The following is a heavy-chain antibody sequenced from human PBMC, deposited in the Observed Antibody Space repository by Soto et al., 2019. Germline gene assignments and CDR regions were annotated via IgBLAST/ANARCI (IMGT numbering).Heavy chain of an antibody. CDR3: AKASVWYPYFDS. D-gene: IGHD6-13*01. CDR2: ITYTGVST. J-gene: IGHJ4*02. CDR1: ECSFDDYA. Sequence: GSLRLSCAASECSFDDYAMSWVRQAPGKGLEWVSSITYTGVSTYYADSVKGRFTISRDNSKDTLYLQMNSLRAEDMAIYYCAKASVWYPYFDSWGQGTLVTVSS. V-gene: IGHV3-23*01.